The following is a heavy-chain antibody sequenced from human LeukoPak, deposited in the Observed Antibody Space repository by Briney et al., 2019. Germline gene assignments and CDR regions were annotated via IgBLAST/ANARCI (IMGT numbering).Heavy chain of an antibody. D-gene: IGHD3-10*01. CDR3: AKDLWFGEPTDGMDV. CDR1: GFTFSSYA. CDR2: ISGSGGST. Sequence: GGSLRLSCAASGFTFSSYAMSWVRQAPGKGLEWVSAISGSGGSTYYADSVKGRFTISRDNSKNTLYLQMNSLRVEDTAVYYCAKDLWFGEPTDGMDVWGKGTTVTVSS. J-gene: IGHJ6*04. V-gene: IGHV3-23*01.